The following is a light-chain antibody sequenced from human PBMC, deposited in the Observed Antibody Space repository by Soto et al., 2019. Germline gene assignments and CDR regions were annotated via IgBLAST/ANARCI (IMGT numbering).Light chain of an antibody. CDR2: GTS. Sequence: ETGLKQSLGALSLSPGERATLSCRASQSVSSSSLAWYQQRPGQAPRLLIYGTSSRATGIPDRFSGSGSGTDFTLTISRLEPEDFAVYFCQRYGSSPLITFGQGTRLEIK. CDR1: QSVSSSS. CDR3: QRYGSSPLIT. J-gene: IGKJ5*01. V-gene: IGKV3-20*01.